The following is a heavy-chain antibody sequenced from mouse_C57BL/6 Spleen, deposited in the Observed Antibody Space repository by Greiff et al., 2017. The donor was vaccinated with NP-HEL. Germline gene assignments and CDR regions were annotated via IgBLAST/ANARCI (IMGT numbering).Heavy chain of an antibody. CDR2: IWRGGST. CDR3: AKKGELRGNAMDY. J-gene: IGHJ4*01. Sequence: QVQLKESGPGLVQPSQSLSITCTVSGFSLTSYGVHWVRQSPGKGLEWLGVIWRGGSTAYNAAFMSRLSITKDNSKSQVFFKMNSLQADDTAIYYCAKKGELRGNAMDYWGQGTSVTVSS. D-gene: IGHD1-1*01. V-gene: IGHV2-5*01. CDR1: GFSLTSYG.